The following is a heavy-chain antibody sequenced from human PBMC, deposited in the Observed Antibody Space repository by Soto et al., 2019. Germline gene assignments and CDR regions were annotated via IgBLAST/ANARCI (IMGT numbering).Heavy chain of an antibody. Sequence: EVQLVESGGGLVQPGGSLRLSCAASGFTFSDHYMDWVRQASGKGLEWVGRIRNKANSYTAEYAASVKGRFTISRDDSKNSLYLQMNSLKIEATALYYCVRAGTGYQLDYWGQGTLVTVSS. V-gene: IGHV3-72*01. D-gene: IGHD3-9*01. CDR1: GFTFSDHY. CDR2: IRNKANSYTA. CDR3: VRAGTGYQLDY. J-gene: IGHJ4*02.